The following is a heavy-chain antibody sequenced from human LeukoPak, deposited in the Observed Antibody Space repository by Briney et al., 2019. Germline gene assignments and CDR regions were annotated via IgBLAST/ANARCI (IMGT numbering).Heavy chain of an antibody. V-gene: IGHV3-74*01. CDR2: MNVEGSVT. Sequence: PGGSLRLSCAASGFTVSSYWMHWVRQVPGKGLVLVSRMNVEGSVTSYADFVKGRFTISRDIAKNTLYLQMNTLTAEDTAVYYCARDFGGNSDFWGQGTLVTVSS. D-gene: IGHD4-23*01. CDR3: ARDFGGNSDF. J-gene: IGHJ4*02. CDR1: GFTVSSYW.